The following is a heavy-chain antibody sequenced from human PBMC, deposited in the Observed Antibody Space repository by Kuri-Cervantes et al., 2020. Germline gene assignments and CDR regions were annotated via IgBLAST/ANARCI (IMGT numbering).Heavy chain of an antibody. V-gene: IGHV4-38-2*01. CDR3: AILGDTLRCPLNWFDP. D-gene: IGHD3-3*01. Sequence: SETLSLTCAVSGYSISSGYYWGWLRQPPGQGLEWIGSIYYSGSTYYNPSLKGRVTISVDTSKNQFSLKLSSVTAADTAVYYCAILGDTLRCPLNWFDPWGQGTLVTVSS. CDR1: GYSISSGYY. CDR2: IYYSGST. J-gene: IGHJ5*02.